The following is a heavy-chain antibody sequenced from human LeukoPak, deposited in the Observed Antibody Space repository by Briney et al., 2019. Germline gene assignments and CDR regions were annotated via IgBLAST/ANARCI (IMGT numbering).Heavy chain of an antibody. Sequence: GGSLRLSCAASGFTFSDYYMSWIRQAPGKGLEWVSYISSSGSTIYYADSVKGRFTISRDNAKNSLYLQMNSLRAEDTVVYYCARETRYCSGGSCYLDYWGQGTLVTVSS. CDR1: GFTFSDYY. CDR3: ARETRYCSGGSCYLDY. CDR2: ISSSGSTI. D-gene: IGHD2-15*01. J-gene: IGHJ4*02. V-gene: IGHV3-11*01.